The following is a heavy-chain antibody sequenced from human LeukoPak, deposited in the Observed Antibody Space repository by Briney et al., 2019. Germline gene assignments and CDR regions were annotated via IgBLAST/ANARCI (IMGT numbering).Heavy chain of an antibody. CDR2: IKRDGSSP. Sequence: PGGSLRLSCAASGFTFSSYWMHWIRHAPGKGLVWVSRIKRDGSSPAYADSVKGRFTISRDNAKNTLYLQMNSLRAEDTAVYYCAKEVTRWWLPQGNWFDPWGQGTLVTVSS. V-gene: IGHV3-74*01. J-gene: IGHJ5*02. D-gene: IGHD2-15*01. CDR3: AKEVTRWWLPQGNWFDP. CDR1: GFTFSSYW.